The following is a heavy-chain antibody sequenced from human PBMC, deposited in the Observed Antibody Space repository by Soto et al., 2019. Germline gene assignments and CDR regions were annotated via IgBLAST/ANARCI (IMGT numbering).Heavy chain of an antibody. J-gene: IGHJ3*02. CDR2: INNDGSST. V-gene: IGHV3-74*01. Sequence: EVQLVESGGGLVQPGGSLRLSCAASGFTFSSYWMHWVRQAPGKGLVWVSCINNDGSSTRYADFVKGRFTITRDNAKNTLYLQMYNLRGEDTAVYYCASLKPVDIWGQGTMLTVSS. CDR1: GFTFSSYW. CDR3: ASLKPVDI.